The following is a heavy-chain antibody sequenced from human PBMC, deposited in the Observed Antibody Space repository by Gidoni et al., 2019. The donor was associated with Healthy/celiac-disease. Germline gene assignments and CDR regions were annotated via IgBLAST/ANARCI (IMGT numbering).Heavy chain of an antibody. CDR3: ARSLRGKSLPFDY. CDR2: IYYSGST. J-gene: IGHJ4*02. V-gene: IGHV4-59*01. Sequence: QVQLQESGPGLVKPSETLSLTCTVSGGSISSYYWSWIRQPPGKGLEWIGYIYYSGSTNYNPALKSRVTISVDTSKNQFSLKLSSVTAADTAVYYCARSLRGKSLPFDYWGQGTLVTVSS. D-gene: IGHD6-13*01. CDR1: GGSISSYY.